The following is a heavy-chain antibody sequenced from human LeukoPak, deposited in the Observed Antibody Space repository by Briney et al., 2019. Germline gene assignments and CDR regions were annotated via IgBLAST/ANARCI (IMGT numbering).Heavy chain of an antibody. Sequence: GSLRLSCAASGFTFSDYYMSWIRQAPGKGLEWIGEINHLGNTKKSPSLKGRVTLSVDTSKNQFSLKVTSVTAADTAVYYCARGSPKLDSWGQGTPVTVSS. V-gene: IGHV4-34*01. J-gene: IGHJ5*01. CDR2: INHLGNT. CDR3: ARGSPKLDS. CDR1: GFTFSDYY.